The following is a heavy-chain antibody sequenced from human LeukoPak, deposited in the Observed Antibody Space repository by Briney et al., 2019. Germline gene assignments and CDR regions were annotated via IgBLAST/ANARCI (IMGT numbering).Heavy chain of an antibody. Sequence: ASVKVSCKVSGYTLTELSMHWVRQAPGKGLEWMGGFDPEDGETIYAQKFQGRVTMTEDTSTDTAYMELSSLRSEDTTVYYCAPRSHYYDSSGYYYAFDYWGQGTLVTASS. J-gene: IGHJ4*02. CDR3: APRSHYYDSSGYYYAFDY. CDR1: GYTLTELS. D-gene: IGHD3-22*01. V-gene: IGHV1-24*01. CDR2: FDPEDGET.